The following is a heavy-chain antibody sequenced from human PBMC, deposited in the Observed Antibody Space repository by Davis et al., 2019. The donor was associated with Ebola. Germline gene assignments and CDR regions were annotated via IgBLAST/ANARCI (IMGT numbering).Heavy chain of an antibody. CDR1: GGFVSSGGYS. CDR3: ARVRSPYSSSTWWFDP. CDR2: YYYTGST. Sequence: MPSETLSLTCAVSGGFVSSGGYSWSWIRQPPGKGLEWIGYYYYTGSTYYNPSLKSRVTISVDTSKNQFPLKLSSVTAADTAVYYCARVRSPYSSSTWWFDPWGQGTLVTVSS. D-gene: IGHD6-6*01. J-gene: IGHJ5*02. V-gene: IGHV4-30-4*07.